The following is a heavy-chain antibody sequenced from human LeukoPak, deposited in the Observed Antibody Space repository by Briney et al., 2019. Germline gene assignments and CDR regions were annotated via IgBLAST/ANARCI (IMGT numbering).Heavy chain of an antibody. CDR3: ARAHLATVVAPFDY. D-gene: IGHD3-22*01. CDR1: GGSISSSSYY. CDR2: IYYSGST. Sequence: PSETLSLTCTVSGGSISSSSYYWGWLRQPPGKGLEWIGSIYYSGSTYYNPSLKSRVTTSVDTSKNQFSLKLSSVTAADTAVYYCARAHLATVVAPFDYWGQGTLVTVSS. V-gene: IGHV4-39*07. J-gene: IGHJ4*02.